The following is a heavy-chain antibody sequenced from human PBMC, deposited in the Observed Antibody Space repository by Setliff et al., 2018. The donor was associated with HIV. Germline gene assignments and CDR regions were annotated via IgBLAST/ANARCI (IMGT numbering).Heavy chain of an antibody. CDR3: ARDWKHVFDI. V-gene: IGHV1-2*02. D-gene: IGHD1-1*01. CDR1: GYTFIDNY. CDR2: INAYTGDT. Sequence: ASVKVSCKTSGYTFIDNYIHWVRQAPGQGLEWMAWINAYTGDTNYAQKFQGGVTVTRDTSISTAYMELSRLRSDDTAVYYCARDWKHVFDIWGQGTMVTVSS. J-gene: IGHJ3*02.